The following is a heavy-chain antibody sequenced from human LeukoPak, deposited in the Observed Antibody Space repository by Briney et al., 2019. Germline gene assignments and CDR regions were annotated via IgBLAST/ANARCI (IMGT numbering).Heavy chain of an antibody. CDR1: GYTFTSYG. CDR2: ISAYNGNT. J-gene: IGHJ1*01. D-gene: IGHD2-21*01. Sequence: ASVKVSCKASGYTFTSYGISWVRQSPGQGLEWMGWISAYNGNTNYAQKLQGRVTMTTDTSTSTAYMELRSLRSEDTAVYYCATAGSGVVVIATAYFQHWGQGTLVTVSS. CDR3: ATAGSGVVVIATAYFQH. V-gene: IGHV1-18*01.